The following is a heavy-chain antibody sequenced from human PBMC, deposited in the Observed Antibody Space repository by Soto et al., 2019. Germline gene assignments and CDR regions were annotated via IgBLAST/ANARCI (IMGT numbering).Heavy chain of an antibody. V-gene: IGHV3-23*01. J-gene: IGHJ1*01. CDR1: GFTFSSYA. CDR2: ISGSGGST. D-gene: IGHD4-17*01. CDR3: AKDQPVTILPAEYFQH. Sequence: PGGSLRLSCAASGFTFSSYAMSWVRQAPGKGLEWVSAISGSGGSTYYADSVKGRFTISRDNSKNTLYLQMNSLRAEDTAVYYCAKDQPVTILPAEYFQHWGQGTLVTVSS.